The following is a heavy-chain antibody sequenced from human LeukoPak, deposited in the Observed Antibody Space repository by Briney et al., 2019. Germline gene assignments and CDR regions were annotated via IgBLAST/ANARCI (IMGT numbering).Heavy chain of an antibody. V-gene: IGHV4-39*01. J-gene: IGHJ3*02. CDR1: GGSIPSGGYY. D-gene: IGHD1-26*01. Sequence: SETLSLTCTVSGGSIPSGGYYWGWIRQPPGKGLEWIGSIYYGGNTHYKPSLKSRVTISVDTSKNQFSLKLSSVTAADTAVYYCARRGSMGGSFVGAFDIWGQGTMVTVSS. CDR2: IYYGGNT. CDR3: ARRGSMGGSFVGAFDI.